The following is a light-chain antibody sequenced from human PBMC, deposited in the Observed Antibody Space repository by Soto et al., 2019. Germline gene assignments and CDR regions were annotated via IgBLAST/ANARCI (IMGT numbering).Light chain of an antibody. Sequence: DIQMTQSPSSLSASVGDRVTITCRASQTISNYLNWYQQKPGKAPSPLLYAASSLQSGVPSRFRGSGSGTDFTFTISRLQPEDIATSYCQQYENLPTFGQGTRLEIK. CDR2: AAS. CDR1: QTISNY. CDR3: QQYENLPT. V-gene: IGKV1-33*01. J-gene: IGKJ5*01.